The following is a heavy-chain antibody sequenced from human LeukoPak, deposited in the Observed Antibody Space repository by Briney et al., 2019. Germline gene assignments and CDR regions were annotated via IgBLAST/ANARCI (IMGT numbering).Heavy chain of an antibody. V-gene: IGHV4-59*01. Sequence: SETLSLTCTVSGGSISSYYWSWIRQPPGKGLEWIGYIYYSGSTNYNPSLRSRVTISVDTSKNQFSLKLSSVTAADTAVYYCARGARRGGLNWFDPWGQGTLVTVSS. J-gene: IGHJ5*02. CDR1: GGSISSYY. CDR2: IYYSGST. D-gene: IGHD3-16*01. CDR3: ARGARRGGLNWFDP.